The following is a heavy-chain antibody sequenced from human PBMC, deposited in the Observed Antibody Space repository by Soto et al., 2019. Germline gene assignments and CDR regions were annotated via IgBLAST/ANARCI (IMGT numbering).Heavy chain of an antibody. Sequence: QVQLQQWGAGLLKPSETLSLTCAVYGGSFSGYYWSWIRQPPGKGLEWIGEINHSGHTNYNPSLKSRVTISVDTSKNQFSLKLSSVTAADTAVYYCARGRGYSSGPGGYWGQGTLVTVSS. CDR1: GGSFSGYY. J-gene: IGHJ4*02. CDR3: ARGRGYSSGPGGY. CDR2: INHSGHT. V-gene: IGHV4-34*01. D-gene: IGHD6-19*01.